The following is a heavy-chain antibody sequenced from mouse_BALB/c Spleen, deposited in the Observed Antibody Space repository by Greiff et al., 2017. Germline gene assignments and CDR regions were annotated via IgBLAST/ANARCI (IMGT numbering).Heavy chain of an antibody. J-gene: IGHJ4*01. CDR2: ISSGGST. V-gene: IGHV5-6-5*01. CDR3: ARHGGGYYPYYAMDY. Sequence: EVKVEESGGGLVKPGGSLKLSCAASGFTFSSYAMSWVRQTPEKRLEWVASISSGGSTYYPDSVKGRFTISRDNARNILYLQMSSLKSEDTAMYYCARHGGGYYPYYAMDYWGQGTSVTVSS. D-gene: IGHD2-3*01. CDR1: GFTFSSYA.